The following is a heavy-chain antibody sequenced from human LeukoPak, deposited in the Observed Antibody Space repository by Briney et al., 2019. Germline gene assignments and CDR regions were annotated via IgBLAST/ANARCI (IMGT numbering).Heavy chain of an antibody. CDR3: ARAFGGDFWSGYYSPFDY. D-gene: IGHD3-3*01. J-gene: IGHJ4*02. CDR1: GFTFSSYW. Sequence: GGSLRLSCAASGFTFSSYWMHWVRQAPGKGLVWVSRTNSDGSSTSYADSVKGRFTISRDNAKNTLYLQMNSLRAEDTAVYYRARAFGGDFWSGYYSPFDYWGQGTLVTVSS. CDR2: TNSDGSST. V-gene: IGHV3-74*01.